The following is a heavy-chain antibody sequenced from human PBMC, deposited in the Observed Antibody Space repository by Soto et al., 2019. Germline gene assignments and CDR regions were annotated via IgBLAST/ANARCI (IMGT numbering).Heavy chain of an antibody. Sequence: QITLTESGPTLVKPTQTLTLTCTFSGFSFSTSAVGVGWIRQPPGKALEWLALIYWDDDKRYSPSLKSRLTITKDTSVNQVVLTMTNMGPVDTATYYCVQTRCGGDCLQSYSSHSYYGLDVWGQGTTVTVSS. D-gene: IGHD2-21*02. J-gene: IGHJ6*02. CDR2: IYWDDDK. CDR1: GFSFSTSAVG. V-gene: IGHV2-5*02. CDR3: VQTRCGGDCLQSYSSHSYYGLDV.